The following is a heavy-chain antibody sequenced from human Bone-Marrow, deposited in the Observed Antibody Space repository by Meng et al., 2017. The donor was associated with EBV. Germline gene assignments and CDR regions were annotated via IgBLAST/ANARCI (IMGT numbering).Heavy chain of an antibody. CDR2: RSPMLGAR. CDR1: AARFTNDG. CDR3: ASESGRGYTPDY. J-gene: IGHJ4*02. Sequence: QVKLEQVEAELKRPGSSVKVACTTTAARFTNDGISLVRQPRAQGLGWLGRRSPMLGARNYAQKYQGRVRITAAASTTTHYTDLSSLRSEDTAAYYCASESGRGYTPDYWGQGTLVTVSS. D-gene: IGHD3-10*01. V-gene: IGHV1-69*15.